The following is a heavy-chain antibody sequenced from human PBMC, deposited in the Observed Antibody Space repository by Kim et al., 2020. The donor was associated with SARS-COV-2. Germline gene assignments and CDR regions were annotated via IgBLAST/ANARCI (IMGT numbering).Heavy chain of an antibody. V-gene: IGHV3-21*01. D-gene: IGHD2-15*01. Sequence: GGSLRLSCAASGFTFSSYSMNWVRQAPGKGLEWVSSISSSSSYIYYADSVKGRFTISRDNAKNSLYLQMNSLRAEDTAVYYCARDIVVVVAATSGGMDVWGQGTTVTVSS. J-gene: IGHJ6*02. CDR3: ARDIVVVVAATSGGMDV. CDR1: GFTFSSYS. CDR2: ISSSSSYI.